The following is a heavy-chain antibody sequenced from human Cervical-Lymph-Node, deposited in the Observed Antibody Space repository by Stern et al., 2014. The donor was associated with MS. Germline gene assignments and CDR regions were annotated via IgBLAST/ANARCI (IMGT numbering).Heavy chain of an antibody. Sequence: MQLVESGAEVKKPGSSVKVSCKASGGTFSNHVISWVRQAPGQGLEWIGGTIPIFGKAIYAQKFQGRVTITADESTRAAYRERSSLRSEDTAVYYWARAAYSTSSYNYWGQGTLVTVSA. CDR3: ARAAYSTSSYNY. V-gene: IGHV1-69*01. D-gene: IGHD2/OR15-2a*01. CDR1: GGTFSNHV. J-gene: IGHJ4*02. CDR2: TIPIFGKA.